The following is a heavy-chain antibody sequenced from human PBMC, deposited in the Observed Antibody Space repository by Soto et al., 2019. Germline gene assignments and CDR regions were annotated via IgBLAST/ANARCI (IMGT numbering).Heavy chain of an antibody. Sequence: QVQLVQSGAEVKKPGSSVKVSCKASGGTFSSYAISWVRQAPGQGLEWIGGIIPIFGTANYAQKFQGRVTITADESPSTAYIERSSLRSDNTAVYYCARGLIKIFREYYFDYWGQGTLVTVS. CDR1: GGTFSSYA. J-gene: IGHJ4*02. D-gene: IGHD3-9*01. CDR2: IIPIFGTA. V-gene: IGHV1-69*12. CDR3: ARGLIKIFREYYFDY.